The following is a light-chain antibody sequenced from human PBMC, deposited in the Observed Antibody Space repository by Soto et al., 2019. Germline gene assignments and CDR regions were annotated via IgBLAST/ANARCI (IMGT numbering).Light chain of an antibody. J-gene: IGKJ1*01. V-gene: IGKV1-27*01. Sequence: DIQMTQSPSSLSASVGDRVTITCRASQGISNYLAWYQQKPGEVPKLLIYAASTLQSGVPSRFSGSGSGTDFTLTISSLQSEDVATYYCQKYDNAPRAFGQGTRVDIK. CDR3: QKYDNAPRA. CDR1: QGISNY. CDR2: AAS.